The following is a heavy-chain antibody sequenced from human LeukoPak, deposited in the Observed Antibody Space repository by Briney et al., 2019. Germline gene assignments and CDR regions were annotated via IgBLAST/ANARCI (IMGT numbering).Heavy chain of an antibody. J-gene: IGHJ4*02. V-gene: IGHV3-30*04. CDR1: GFTFSNYA. CDR3: ARIMVRGTLTNFDY. D-gene: IGHD3-10*01. Sequence: GGSLRLSCAASGFTFSNYAVHWVRQAPGKGLEWVAVISYDGSNKYYADSVKGRFTISRDNSKNTLYLQMNSLRAEDTAVYYCARIMVRGTLTNFDYWGQGTLVTVSS. CDR2: ISYDGSNK.